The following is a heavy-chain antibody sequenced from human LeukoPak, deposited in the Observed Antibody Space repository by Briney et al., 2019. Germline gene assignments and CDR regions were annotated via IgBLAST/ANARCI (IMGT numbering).Heavy chain of an antibody. Sequence: GGSLRLSCAASGFTFSSYSMNWVRQAPGKGLEWVSSISSSINYIYYADSVKGRFTISRDNAKNSLYLQMNSLRAEDTAVYYCARGSVAIYWGQGTLVTVSS. CDR1: GFTFSSYS. J-gene: IGHJ4*02. CDR2: ISSSINYI. D-gene: IGHD5-12*01. V-gene: IGHV3-21*01. CDR3: ARGSVAIY.